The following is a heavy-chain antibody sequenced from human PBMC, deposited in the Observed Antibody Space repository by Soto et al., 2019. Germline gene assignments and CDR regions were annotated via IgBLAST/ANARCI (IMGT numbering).Heavy chain of an antibody. D-gene: IGHD3-22*01. Sequence: SVKVSCKGSGGTFSSYAISWVRQAPGQGLEWMGGIIPIFGTANYAQKFQGRVTITADESTSTAYMELSSLRSEDTAVYYCARYYYDSSGYLAPVDYWGQGTLVTVSS. V-gene: IGHV1-69*13. CDR2: IIPIFGTA. CDR3: ARYYYDSSGYLAPVDY. CDR1: GGTFSSYA. J-gene: IGHJ4*02.